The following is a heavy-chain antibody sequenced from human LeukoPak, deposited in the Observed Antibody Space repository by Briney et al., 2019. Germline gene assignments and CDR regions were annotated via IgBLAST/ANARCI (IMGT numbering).Heavy chain of an antibody. CDR3: AKDRHDYGDYLGGVGFDY. CDR1: GFTFSSYG. CDR2: ISGSGGST. D-gene: IGHD4-17*01. J-gene: IGHJ4*02. Sequence: GGSLRLSCAASGFTFSSYGMHWVRQAPGKGLEWVSAISGSGGSTYYADSVKGRFTISRDNSKNTLYLQMNSLRAEDTAVYYCAKDRHDYGDYLGGVGFDYWGQGTLVTVSS. V-gene: IGHV3-23*01.